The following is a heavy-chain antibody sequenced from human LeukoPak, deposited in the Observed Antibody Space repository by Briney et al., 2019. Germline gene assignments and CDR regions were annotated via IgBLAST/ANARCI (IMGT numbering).Heavy chain of an antibody. Sequence: GRSLRLSCAASGFTFSSYGMHWVRQAPGKGLEWVAVISYDGSNKYYADSVKGRFTISRDNSKNTLYLQMNSLRAEDTAVYYCAKTAAAGLFDYWGQGTLVTVSS. CDR2: ISYDGSNK. D-gene: IGHD6-13*01. CDR1: GFTFSSYG. CDR3: AKTAAAGLFDY. V-gene: IGHV3-30*18. J-gene: IGHJ4*02.